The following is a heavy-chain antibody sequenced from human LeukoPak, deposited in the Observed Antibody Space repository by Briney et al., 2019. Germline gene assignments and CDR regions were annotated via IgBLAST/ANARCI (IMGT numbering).Heavy chain of an antibody. V-gene: IGHV3-49*04. Sequence: QPGRSLRLSCTASGFTFGDCAMSWVRQAPGKGLEWVGFIRSKAYGGTTEYAASVKGRFTISRDGSKSIAYLQMNSLKTEDTAVYYCTRSLTTGLREGYYFDYWGQGTLVTVSS. J-gene: IGHJ4*02. D-gene: IGHD4-17*01. CDR3: TRSLTTGLREGYYFDY. CDR1: GFTFGDCA. CDR2: IRSKAYGGTT.